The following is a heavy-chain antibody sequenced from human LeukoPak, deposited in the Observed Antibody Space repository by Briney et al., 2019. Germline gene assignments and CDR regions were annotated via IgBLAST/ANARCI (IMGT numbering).Heavy chain of an antibody. Sequence: PGGSLRLSCAASGFTVSSNYMSWVRQAPGKGLEWVSVIYSGGSTYYADSVKGRFTISRDNSKNTLYLQMNSLRAEDTAVYYCARGPLGIRMLSLGIDYWGQGTLVTVSS. CDR2: IYSGGST. CDR1: GFTVSSNY. J-gene: IGHJ4*02. V-gene: IGHV3-66*01. CDR3: ARGPLGIRMLSLGIDY. D-gene: IGHD3-16*02.